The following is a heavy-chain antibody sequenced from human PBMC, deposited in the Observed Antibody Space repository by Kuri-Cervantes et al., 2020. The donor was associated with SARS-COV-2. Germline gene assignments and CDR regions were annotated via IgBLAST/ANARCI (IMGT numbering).Heavy chain of an antibody. V-gene: IGHV3-48*01. CDR2: ISSSSSTI. CDR3: ARGFPTVTTWLGYYYYGMDV. CDR1: GFTFSSYG. Sequence: GRSLRLSCAASGFTFSSYGMNWVRQAPGKGLEWVSYISSSSSTIYYADSVKGRFTISRDNAKNSLYLQMNSLRAEDTAVYYCARGFPTVTTWLGYYYYGMDVWGQGTTVTVSS. D-gene: IGHD4-17*01. J-gene: IGHJ6*02.